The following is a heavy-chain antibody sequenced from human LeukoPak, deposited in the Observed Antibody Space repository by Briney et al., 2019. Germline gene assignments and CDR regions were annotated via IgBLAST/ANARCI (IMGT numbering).Heavy chain of an antibody. CDR3: ARIAVADTWFSVRKYYFDY. D-gene: IGHD6-19*01. Sequence: GGSLRLSCAASGFTFGSYWMSWDRQAPGKGMEWVANIKQDGSEKSYVDSVKGRFTISRDNAKNSLYLQMNSLRAEDTAVYYCARIAVADTWFSVRKYYFDYWGQGTLVTVSS. CDR2: IKQDGSEK. CDR1: GFTFGSYW. J-gene: IGHJ4*02. V-gene: IGHV3-7*01.